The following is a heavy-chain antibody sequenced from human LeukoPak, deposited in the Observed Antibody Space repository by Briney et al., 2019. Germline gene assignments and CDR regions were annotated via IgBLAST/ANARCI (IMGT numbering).Heavy chain of an antibody. CDR3: ARDLDTAVVNSDGY. CDR2: IKQDGSEK. D-gene: IGHD5-18*01. Sequence: PGGSLRLSCAASGFTFSSYSMNWVRQAPGKGLEWVANIKQDGSEKYYVDSVKGRFTISRDNAKNSLYLQMNSLRAEDTAVYYCARDLDTAVVNSDGYWGQGTLVTVSS. J-gene: IGHJ4*02. V-gene: IGHV3-7*01. CDR1: GFTFSSYS.